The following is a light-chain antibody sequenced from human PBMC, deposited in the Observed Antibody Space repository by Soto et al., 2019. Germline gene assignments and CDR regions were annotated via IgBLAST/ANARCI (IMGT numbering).Light chain of an antibody. V-gene: IGKV1-5*03. CDR1: QSISSW. CDR2: KAS. Sequence: DIQMTQSPSTLSASVGDRVTITCRASQSISSWLAWYQQKPGKAPKLLIYKASSLESGVPSRFSGSGSGKEFTLTIRSLQPDDFATYYCQQYKSYYTFGQGTKLASK. J-gene: IGKJ2*01. CDR3: QQYKSYYT.